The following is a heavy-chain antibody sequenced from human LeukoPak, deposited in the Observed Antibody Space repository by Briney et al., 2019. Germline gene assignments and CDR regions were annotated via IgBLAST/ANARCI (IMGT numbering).Heavy chain of an antibody. CDR1: GGSISSYY. V-gene: IGHV4-59*01. CDR2: IYYSGST. D-gene: IGHD5-18*01. J-gene: IGHJ6*02. CDR3: ARSPYSYGPYYYYGMDV. Sequence: SETLSLTCTVSGGSISSYYWSWIRQPPGKGLEWIGYIYYSGSTSYNPSLKSRVTISVDTSKNQFSLKLSSVTAADTAVYYCARSPYSYGPYYYYGMDVWGQGTTVTVSS.